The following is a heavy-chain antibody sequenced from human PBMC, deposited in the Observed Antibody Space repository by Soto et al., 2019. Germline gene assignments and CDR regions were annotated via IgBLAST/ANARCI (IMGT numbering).Heavy chain of an antibody. CDR2: MNPINGAT. Sequence: ASVKVSCKASGYDFTAYDINWVRQASGQGLEWMGWMNPINGATGTARRFQGRVSMTRNTATGTAYLELTSLRSDDTAVYYCGRGPSPRAPAGGTPYYYAMDVWGQGTTVTSP. V-gene: IGHV1-8*02. D-gene: IGHD6-13*01. CDR1: GYDFTAYD. CDR3: GRGPSPRAPAGGTPYYYAMDV. J-gene: IGHJ6*02.